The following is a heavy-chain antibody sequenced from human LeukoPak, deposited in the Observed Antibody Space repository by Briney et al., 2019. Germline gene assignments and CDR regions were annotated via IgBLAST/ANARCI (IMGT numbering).Heavy chain of an antibody. CDR2: IYTSGST. V-gene: IGHV4-61*02. CDR3: ARSYYYDSSGSRDAFDI. CDR1: GGSISSGNYY. D-gene: IGHD3-22*01. Sequence: SETLSLTCTVSGGSISSGNYYWSWIRQPAGKGLEWIGRIYTSGSTNYNPSLKSRVTISVATSKNQFSLKLTSVTAADTAVYYCARSYYYDSSGSRDAFDIWGQGTMVTVSS. J-gene: IGHJ3*02.